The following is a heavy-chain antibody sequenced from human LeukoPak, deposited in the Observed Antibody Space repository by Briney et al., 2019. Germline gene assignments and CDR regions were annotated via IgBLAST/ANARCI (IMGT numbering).Heavy chain of an antibody. Sequence: XLXLSCAASGFTFSSYAMHWVRQAPGKGLEWVAVISYDGSNKYYADSVKGRFTISRDNSKNTLYLQMNSLRAEDTAVYYCARPPGVWAAAGTGWFDPWGQGTLVTVSS. V-gene: IGHV3-30*04. CDR3: ARPPGVWAAAGTGWFDP. D-gene: IGHD6-13*01. CDR1: GFTFSSYA. CDR2: ISYDGSNK. J-gene: IGHJ5*02.